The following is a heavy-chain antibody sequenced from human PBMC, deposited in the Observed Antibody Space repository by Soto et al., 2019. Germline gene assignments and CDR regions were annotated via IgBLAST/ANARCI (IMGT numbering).Heavy chain of an antibody. CDR2: ISAYNGNT. D-gene: IGHD2-21*01. CDR1: GYTFTSYG. J-gene: IGHJ6*02. V-gene: IGHV1-18*01. Sequence: QVQLVQSGAEVKKPGASVKVSCKASGYTFTSYGISWVRQAPGQGLEWMGWISAYNGNTNYAQKLQGRVTMTTDTSTITAYKELRSLRPDDTAVYYCARELVVSRLSLYFSGMDVCGQVTTVTVSS. CDR3: ARELVVSRLSLYFSGMDV.